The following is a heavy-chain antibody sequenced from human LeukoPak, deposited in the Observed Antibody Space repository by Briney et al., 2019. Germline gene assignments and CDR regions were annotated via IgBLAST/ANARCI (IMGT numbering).Heavy chain of an antibody. Sequence: GRSLRLSWAASGFTFDDYAMHWVRQAPGKGLEWVSGITWNSVNIDYADSVRGRFTISRDNAKNSLYLQMNSLRAEDTALYYCAKGRGNSYGYQDYWGQGTLVTVSS. CDR3: AKGRGNSYGYQDY. CDR2: ITWNSVNI. CDR1: GFTFDDYA. V-gene: IGHV3-9*01. J-gene: IGHJ4*02. D-gene: IGHD5-18*01.